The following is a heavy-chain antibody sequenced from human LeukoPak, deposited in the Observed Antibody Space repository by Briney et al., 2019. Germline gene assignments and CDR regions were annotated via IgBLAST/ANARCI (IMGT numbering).Heavy chain of an antibody. J-gene: IGHJ4*02. CDR1: GFTFSSYG. Sequence: GGSLRLSCAASGFTFSSYGMHWVRQAPGKGLEWVAVIGYDGSNKYYADSVKGRFTISRDNSKNTLYLQMNSLRAEDTAVYYCAKDGVSDIVSHYFDYWGQGTLVTVSS. D-gene: IGHD5/OR15-5a*01. V-gene: IGHV3-30*02. CDR2: IGYDGSNK. CDR3: AKDGVSDIVSHYFDY.